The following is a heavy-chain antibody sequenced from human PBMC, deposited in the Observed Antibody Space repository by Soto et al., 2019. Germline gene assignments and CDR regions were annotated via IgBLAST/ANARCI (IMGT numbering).Heavy chain of an antibody. CDR1: GVSFSGYY. CDR3: SXXRLGVAAAGRYNWFDP. CDR2: INHSGIT. D-gene: IGHD6-13*01. V-gene: IGHV4-34*01. J-gene: IGHJ5*02. Sequence: SETLSLNCAVYGVSFSGYYLIWIRQPPFKGLEWIGEINHSGITNXXPSXKXRVTXXXXXXKXQXSXKXSXXTAADTAVYYCSXXRLGVAAAGRYNWFDPWGQGTLVTVSS.